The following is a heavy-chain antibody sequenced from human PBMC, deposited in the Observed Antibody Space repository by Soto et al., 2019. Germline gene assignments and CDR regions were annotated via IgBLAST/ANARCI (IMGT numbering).Heavy chain of an antibody. Sequence: ASVKVSCKVSGYTLTELSMHWLRQSPGKGLEWMGGFDPEDGETIYAQKFQGRVTMTEDTSTDTAYMELSSLRSEDTAVYYCATDNYDSFDYWGQGTLVTVSS. D-gene: IGHD3-3*01. CDR2: FDPEDGET. CDR3: ATDNYDSFDY. V-gene: IGHV1-24*01. CDR1: GYTLTELS. J-gene: IGHJ4*02.